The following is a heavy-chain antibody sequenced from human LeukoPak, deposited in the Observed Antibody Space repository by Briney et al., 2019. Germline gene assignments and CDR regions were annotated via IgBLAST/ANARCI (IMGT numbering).Heavy chain of an antibody. CDR2: ISNGGGNS. J-gene: IGHJ4*02. D-gene: IGHD1-26*01. CDR3: AKGGSYAPLDC. V-gene: IGHV3-23*01. Sequence: GGSLRLSCTASGFTFSNSAMTWVRQAPGKGLEWVSAISNGGGNSVYTDSVKDRFTISRDNSKNTLYLQMDSLRAEDTALYHCAKGGSYAPLDCWGQGTLVTVSS. CDR1: GFTFSNSA.